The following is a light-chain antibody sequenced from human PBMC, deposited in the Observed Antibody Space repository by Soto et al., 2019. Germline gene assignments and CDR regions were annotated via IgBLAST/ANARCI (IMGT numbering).Light chain of an antibody. CDR3: QHYASSPIT. J-gene: IGKJ5*01. Sequence: VLTQSPDTLSLSPGATAILSCRASQSIDTYSAWYQFKPGQRPRLLIYGASSRALGIPDRFIGRGSGTKFTLTIHRLEPEDFAVYFCQHYASSPITFGQGTRLEIK. CDR1: QSIDTY. CDR2: GAS. V-gene: IGKV3-20*01.